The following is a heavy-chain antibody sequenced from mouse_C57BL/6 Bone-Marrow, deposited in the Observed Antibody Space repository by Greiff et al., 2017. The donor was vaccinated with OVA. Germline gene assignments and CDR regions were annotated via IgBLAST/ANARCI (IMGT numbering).Heavy chain of an antibody. Sequence: VQLQQSGPELVKPGASVKISCKASGYAFSSSWMNWVKQRPGKGLEWIGQIYPGDGDTNYNGKFKGKATLTADKSSSTAYMQLSSLTSEDSAVYFCARHYYSNFYAMDYWGQGTSVTVSS. J-gene: IGHJ4*01. CDR2: IYPGDGDT. CDR1: GYAFSSSW. V-gene: IGHV1-82*01. CDR3: ARHYYSNFYAMDY. D-gene: IGHD2-5*01.